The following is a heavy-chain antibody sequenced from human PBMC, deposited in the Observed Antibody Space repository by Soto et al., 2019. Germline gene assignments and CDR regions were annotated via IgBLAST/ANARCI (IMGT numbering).Heavy chain of an antibody. D-gene: IGHD4-17*01. J-gene: IGHJ4*02. V-gene: IGHV4-39*01. CDR1: GGSISSSSYY. CDR2: IYYSGST. CDR3: ARKDGELDY. Sequence: SETLSLTCTVSGGSISSSSYYWGWIRQPPGKGLEWIGSIYYSGSTYYNPSLKSRVTISVDTSKNQFSLKLSSVTAAGTAVYYCARKDGELDYWGQGTLVTVSS.